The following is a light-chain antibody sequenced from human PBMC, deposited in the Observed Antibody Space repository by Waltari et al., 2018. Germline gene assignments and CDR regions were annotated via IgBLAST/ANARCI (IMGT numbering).Light chain of an antibody. Sequence: DIQMTQSPSPLSASVSHRVTITCRGSQGLRNYLAWYQQRPGKVPTLLISAASTLQSGVPSRFSGSGFATDLTLTVSSLQPEDVATYDCQKYDSVPWTVGQGNKVDIK. V-gene: IGKV1-27*01. J-gene: IGKJ1*01. CDR3: QKYDSVPWT. CDR2: AAS. CDR1: QGLRNY.